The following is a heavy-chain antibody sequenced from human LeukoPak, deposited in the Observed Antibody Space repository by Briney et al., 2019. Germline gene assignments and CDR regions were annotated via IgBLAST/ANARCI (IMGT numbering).Heavy chain of an antibody. CDR3: VDMTGHAFDI. Sequence: PSETLSLTCSVSGGYISRSGYYWGWIRLPPGKGLEWIGNIYYSGNTYYNPSLKSRVTISVDTSKNQFSLKLSSVTAADTAVYYCVDMTGHAFDIWGQGTMVTVSS. CDR2: IYYSGNT. D-gene: IGHD2-15*01. CDR1: GGYISRSGYY. J-gene: IGHJ3*02. V-gene: IGHV4-39*07.